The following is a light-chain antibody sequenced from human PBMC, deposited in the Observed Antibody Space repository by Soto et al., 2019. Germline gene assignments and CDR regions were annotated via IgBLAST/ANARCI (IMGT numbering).Light chain of an antibody. CDR2: DVS. J-gene: IGLJ2*01. CDR1: SSDVGGYNY. V-gene: IGLV2-23*02. Sequence: QSVLTQPASVSGSPGQSITISCTGSSSDVGGYNYVSWYQQHPGKAPKLMIYDVSERPSGVSNRFSGSKSGSTASLTISGLQTEDEADYYCCSYAGSSTLLFGGGTKLTVL. CDR3: CSYAGSSTLL.